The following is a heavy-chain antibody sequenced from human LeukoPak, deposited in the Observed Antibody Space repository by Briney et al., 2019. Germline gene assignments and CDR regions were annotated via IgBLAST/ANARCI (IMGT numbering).Heavy chain of an antibody. CDR2: IYYTGDT. CDR3: ARDRGHEGLDC. CDR1: GGSISSYY. V-gene: IGHV4-59*01. J-gene: IGHJ4*02. D-gene: IGHD1-26*01. Sequence: PSETLSLTCTVSGGSISSYYWSWIRQPPGKGLEWIGYIYYTGDTKYNPSLKSRVTISVDTSKQLFSLKLTSETAADTAVYYCARDRGHEGLDCWGQGTLVTVSS.